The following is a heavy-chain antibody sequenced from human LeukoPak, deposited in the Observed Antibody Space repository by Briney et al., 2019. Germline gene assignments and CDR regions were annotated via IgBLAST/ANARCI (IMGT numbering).Heavy chain of an antibody. CDR1: GFTFSTYT. V-gene: IGHV3-48*04. Sequence: PGGSLRLSCVASGFTFSTYTLNWVRQAPGKGLEWLSYISSGGLTIFYADSVKGRFTISRDNTKNAIYLDMTNLRAEDTAVYYCARDFDYGDYIDFWGQGTLVAVSS. CDR3: ARDFDYGDYIDF. J-gene: IGHJ4*02. CDR2: ISSGGLTI. D-gene: IGHD4/OR15-4a*01.